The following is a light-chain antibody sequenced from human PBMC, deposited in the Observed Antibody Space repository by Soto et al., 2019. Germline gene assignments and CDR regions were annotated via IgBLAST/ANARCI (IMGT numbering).Light chain of an antibody. Sequence: QSVLTQPPSASGSPGQSVTISCTGTSSDVGGYDYVPWYQQRPGKAPKLLIHEVTKRPSGVPDRFSGSKSGNTASLTVSGLQAEDEADYYCSSYAGRTLYVFGTGTKVTVL. CDR1: SSDVGGYDY. J-gene: IGLJ1*01. CDR3: SSYAGRTLYV. CDR2: EVT. V-gene: IGLV2-8*01.